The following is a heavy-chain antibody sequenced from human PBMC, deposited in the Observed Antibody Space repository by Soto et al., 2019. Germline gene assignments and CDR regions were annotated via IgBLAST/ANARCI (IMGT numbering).Heavy chain of an antibody. Sequence: PGEALKISCKGSGYSFTSYWIGWVRQMPGKGMELMVIIYPGDSDTRYRPSFQGQVTISAYKSISTAYLQWSSLKASDTAMYYCARHRGGGYSYYYGMDXWGQGTTVTVS. CDR2: IYPGDSDT. J-gene: IGHJ6*02. CDR3: ARHRGGGYSYYYGMDX. V-gene: IGHV5-51*01. D-gene: IGHD2-15*01. CDR1: GYSFTSYW.